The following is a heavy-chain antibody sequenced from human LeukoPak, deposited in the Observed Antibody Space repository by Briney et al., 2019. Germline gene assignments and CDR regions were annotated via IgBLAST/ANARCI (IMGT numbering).Heavy chain of an antibody. CDR2: IYSGGST. CDR1: GFTVSSNY. Sequence: GGSLGLSCAASGFTVSSNYMSWARQAPGKGLEWVSVIYSGGSTYYADSVKGRFTISRDNSKNTLYLQMNSLRAEDTAVYYCAREGLLDAFDIWGQGTMVTVSS. V-gene: IGHV3-53*01. J-gene: IGHJ3*02. CDR3: AREGLLDAFDI.